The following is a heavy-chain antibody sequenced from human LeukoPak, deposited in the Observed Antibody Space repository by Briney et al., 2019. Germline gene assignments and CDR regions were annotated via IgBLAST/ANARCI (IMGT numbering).Heavy chain of an antibody. V-gene: IGHV4-39*01. Sequence: SETLSLTCNVSGDSISRRNYYWGWIRQPPGKGLEWIGSIYYIGNTYCTPSLKGRITVSVDTSKNQFSLKLKSVTAADTAVYYCARSLLRYSDWYHRGDAYDIWGQGTMVTVSS. CDR2: IYYIGNT. J-gene: IGHJ3*02. CDR1: GDSISRRNYY. D-gene: IGHD3-9*01. CDR3: ARSLLRYSDWYHRGDAYDI.